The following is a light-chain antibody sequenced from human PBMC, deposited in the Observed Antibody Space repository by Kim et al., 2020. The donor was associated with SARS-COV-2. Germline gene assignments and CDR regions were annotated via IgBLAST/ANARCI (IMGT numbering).Light chain of an antibody. CDR1: RSDVGGYNY. CDR2: DVS. J-gene: IGLJ1*01. V-gene: IGLV2-14*03. Sequence: GQSSTISCTGTRSDVGGYNYVSWYQHNPGTAPNLMIYDVSNRPSGVSNRFSGSKSGNTASLTISGLQAEDEADYYCSSYTSSSPYVFGTGTKVTVL. CDR3: SSYTSSSPYV.